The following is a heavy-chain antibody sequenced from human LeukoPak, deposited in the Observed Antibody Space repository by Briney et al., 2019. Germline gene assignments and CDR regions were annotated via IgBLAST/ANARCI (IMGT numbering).Heavy chain of an antibody. CDR1: GGSISSRNYY. CDR2: SYYSGST. V-gene: IGHV4-39*07. D-gene: IGHD3-3*01. CDR3: ARDLWDFWGGFVP. Sequence: SETLPLTCTVSGGSISSRNYYWGWIRQPPEKGLEWIGTSYYSGSTYYNPSLKSRVTISVDTSKNQFFLKLSSVTAADTAVYYWARDLWDFWGGFVPWGQGTLVTVS. J-gene: IGHJ5*02.